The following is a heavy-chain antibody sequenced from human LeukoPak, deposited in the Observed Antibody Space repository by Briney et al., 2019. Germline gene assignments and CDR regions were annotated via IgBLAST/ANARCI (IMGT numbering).Heavy chain of an antibody. Sequence: ASVKVSCKASGYTFISYYMHWVRQAPGQGLEWMGIINPSGGSTSYAQKFQGRVTMTRDTSTSTVYMELSSLRSEDTAVYYCARDRGRYYYDSSGYFPDYWGQGTLVTVSS. CDR3: ARDRGRYYYDSSGYFPDY. J-gene: IGHJ4*02. CDR2: INPSGGST. D-gene: IGHD3-22*01. V-gene: IGHV1-46*01. CDR1: GYTFISYY.